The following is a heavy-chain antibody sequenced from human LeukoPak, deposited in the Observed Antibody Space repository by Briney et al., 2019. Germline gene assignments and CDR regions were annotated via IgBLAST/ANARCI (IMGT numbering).Heavy chain of an antibody. Sequence: SETLSLTCAVYGGSFSGYYWSWIRQPPGKGVEWIGEINHSGRTNYNPSLKSRVTISVDTSKNQFSLKLSSVTAADTAVYYCARQNYGAAPLRYWGQGTLVTVSS. CDR3: ARQNYGAAPLRY. J-gene: IGHJ4*02. CDR2: INHSGRT. V-gene: IGHV4-34*01. D-gene: IGHD4/OR15-4a*01. CDR1: GGSFSGYY.